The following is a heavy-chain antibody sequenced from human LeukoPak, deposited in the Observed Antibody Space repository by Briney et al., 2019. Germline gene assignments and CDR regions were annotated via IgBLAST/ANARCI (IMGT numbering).Heavy chain of an antibody. V-gene: IGHV3-74*03. D-gene: IGHD5-24*01. CDR3: ARGNGYNTYDY. CDR1: GFTFSSYW. J-gene: IGHJ4*02. CDR2: INSDGSGT. Sequence: GGSLRLSCAASGFTFSSYWMHWVRQAPGKGLVWVSRINSDGSGTTYADSVKGRFTISRDNAKNTLYLQVNSLRAEDTAVYYCARGNGYNTYDYWGQGTLVTVSS.